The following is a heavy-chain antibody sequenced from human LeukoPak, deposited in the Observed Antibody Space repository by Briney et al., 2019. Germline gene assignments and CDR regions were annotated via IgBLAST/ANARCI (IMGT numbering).Heavy chain of an antibody. Sequence: SVKVSCKASGGTFSSYAISWVRQAPGQGLEWMAGIIPIFGTANYAQKFQGRVTITADESTSTAYMELSSLKAEDTAVYYCARVSYCSSTSCYSYYYYMDVWGKGTTVTVSS. J-gene: IGHJ6*03. CDR1: GGTFSSYA. D-gene: IGHD2-2*01. V-gene: IGHV1-69*13. CDR2: IIPIFGTA. CDR3: ARVSYCSSTSCYSYYYYMDV.